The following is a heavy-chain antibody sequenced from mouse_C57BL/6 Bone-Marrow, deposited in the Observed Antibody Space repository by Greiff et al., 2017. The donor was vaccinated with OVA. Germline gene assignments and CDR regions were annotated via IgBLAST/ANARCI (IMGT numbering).Heavy chain of an antibody. V-gene: IGHV7-1*01. CDR1: GFTFSDFY. J-gene: IGHJ4*01. Sequence: EVKLVESGGGLVQSGRSLRLSCATSGFTFSDFYMEWVRQAPGKGLEWIAASRNKANDYTTEYSASVKGRFIVSRDTSQSILYLQMNALRAEDTAIYYCARDAYDGYYDYAMDYWGQGTSVTVSS. CDR2: SRNKANDYTT. CDR3: ARDAYDGYYDYAMDY. D-gene: IGHD2-3*01.